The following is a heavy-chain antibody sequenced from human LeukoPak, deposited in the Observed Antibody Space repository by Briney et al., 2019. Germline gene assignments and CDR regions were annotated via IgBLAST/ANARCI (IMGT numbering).Heavy chain of an antibody. CDR2: ISSNGDNT. J-gene: IGHJ4*02. V-gene: IGHV3-64*02. CDR1: GFTFSNYV. Sequence: GGSLRLSCAASGFTFSNYVMRWVRQAPGKGLEYVSAISSNGDNTYYADSVKGRFTISRDNSKNTLYLQMGSLRADDMAVYYCARCIYSGWHAWEYWGQGTLVTVSS. D-gene: IGHD6-19*01. CDR3: ARCIYSGWHAWEY.